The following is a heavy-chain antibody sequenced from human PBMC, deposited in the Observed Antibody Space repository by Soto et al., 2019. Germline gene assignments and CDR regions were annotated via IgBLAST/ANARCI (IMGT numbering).Heavy chain of an antibody. Sequence: EVQLVESGGNLVQPGGSLRLSCAASGFTFSSYSMNWVRQAPGKGLEWVSYISSSSSAIYYADSVKGRFTISRDNAKNSLHLQMNSLRAEDTAIYYCARDDGSGSYCKHWGQGTLVTVSS. J-gene: IGHJ1*01. CDR2: ISSSSSAI. D-gene: IGHD3-10*01. CDR3: ARDDGSGSYCKH. V-gene: IGHV3-48*01. CDR1: GFTFSSYS.